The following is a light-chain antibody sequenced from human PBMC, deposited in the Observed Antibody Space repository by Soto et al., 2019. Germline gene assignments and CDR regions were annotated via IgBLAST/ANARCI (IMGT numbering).Light chain of an antibody. J-gene: IGKJ3*01. CDR3: QQANSFPFT. CDR1: QLINNW. CDR2: AAS. V-gene: IGKV1-12*02. Sequence: DIQMTQSPSSVSASVGDRVTITCRASQLINNWLAWYQQKPGKAPKLLIYAASTLQSGVPSRFSGSGSRTDFTLTISSLQPEDFGTYYCQQANSFPFTFGPGTKVDIK.